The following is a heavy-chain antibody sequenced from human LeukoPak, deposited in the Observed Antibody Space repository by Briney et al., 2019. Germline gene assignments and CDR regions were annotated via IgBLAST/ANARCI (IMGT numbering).Heavy chain of an antibody. D-gene: IGHD6-6*01. CDR3: ARDRSSSSFYFDY. J-gene: IGHJ4*02. CDR2: IYSGGST. CDR1: GFTVSSNY. Sequence: GGSLRLSCAASGFTVSSNYMSWVRQAPGKGLEWVSVIYSGGSTYYADSVKGRFTISRDNSKNTLYLQMNSLRAEDTAVYYCARDRSSSSFYFDYWGQGPWSPSPQ. V-gene: IGHV3-66*01.